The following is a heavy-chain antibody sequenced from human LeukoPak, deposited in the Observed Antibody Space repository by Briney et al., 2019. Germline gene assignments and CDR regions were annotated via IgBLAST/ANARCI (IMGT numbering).Heavy chain of an antibody. V-gene: IGHV4-34*01. D-gene: IGHD4-23*01. CDR1: GGSITSYY. CDR2: INHSGST. J-gene: IGHJ4*02. CDR3: ARGIYGGNAPYYCDY. Sequence: SETPSLTWTVSGGSITSYYCSWIRQTPGKGVGWSGEINHSGSTNYNPSLKRRATISVDTSKNHFSRKLSSVTAADTAVYYCARGIYGGNAPYYCDYWGQGTLVTVSS.